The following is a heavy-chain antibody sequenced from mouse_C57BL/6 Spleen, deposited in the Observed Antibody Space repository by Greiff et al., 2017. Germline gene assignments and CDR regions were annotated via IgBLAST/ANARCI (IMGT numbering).Heavy chain of an antibody. CDR1: GYAFSSSW. D-gene: IGHD2-5*01. Sequence: VQLQQSGPELVKPGASVKISCKASGYAFSSSWMNWVKQRPGKGLEWIGRIYPGDGDTNYNGKFKGKDTLTADKSSSTAYMQLSSLTSEDSAVYFCARLDYSNSYYFDYWGQGTTLTVSP. J-gene: IGHJ2*01. CDR3: ARLDYSNSYYFDY. V-gene: IGHV1-82*01. CDR2: IYPGDGDT.